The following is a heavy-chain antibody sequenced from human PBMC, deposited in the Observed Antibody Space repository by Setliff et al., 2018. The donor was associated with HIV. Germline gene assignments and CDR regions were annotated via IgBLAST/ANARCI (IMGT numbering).Heavy chain of an antibody. Sequence: ASVKVSCKASGYSFTSYYMHWVRQAPGRGLEWMGIINPSGGSTSYAQKFQGRVTMTRDTSTSTAYMELSSLRSEDTAVYYCARDYYYYGSGSFGLDYWGQGTPVTVSS. V-gene: IGHV1-46*01. J-gene: IGHJ4*02. D-gene: IGHD3-10*01. CDR1: GYSFTSYY. CDR2: INPSGGST. CDR3: ARDYYYYGSGSFGLDY.